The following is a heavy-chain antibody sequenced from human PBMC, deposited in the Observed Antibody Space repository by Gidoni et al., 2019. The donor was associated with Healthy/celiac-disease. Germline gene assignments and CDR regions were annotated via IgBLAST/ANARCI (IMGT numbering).Heavy chain of an antibody. CDR3: ARRLRFLEWSYALN. D-gene: IGHD3-3*01. CDR1: GGPISSSSYY. J-gene: IGHJ4*02. Sequence: QLQLQESGPGLVKPSETLFLTCTVSGGPISSSSYYWGWIRPPPGKGLEWIGSIYDSGSTYYTPARKRRDTISVDTSKNQFSLKLSSVTAADTAVYYCARRLRFLEWSYALNWGQGTLVTVSS. V-gene: IGHV4-39*01. CDR2: IYDSGST.